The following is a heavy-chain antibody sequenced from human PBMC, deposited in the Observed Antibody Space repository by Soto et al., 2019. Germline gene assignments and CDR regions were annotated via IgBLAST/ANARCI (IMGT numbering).Heavy chain of an antibody. CDR1: GGSINSTGYY. CDR2: IYFSGST. J-gene: IGHJ4*02. Sequence: SETLSLTCTVSGGSINSTGYYWGWIRQPPGKGLEWIGSIYFSGSTSYNPSLKSRVTISVDTSKHQFSLKLSSVTAADTAVYYCARLGYDSRGVYWGQGTLVTVSS. CDR3: ARLGYDSRGVY. D-gene: IGHD3-22*01. V-gene: IGHV4-39*01.